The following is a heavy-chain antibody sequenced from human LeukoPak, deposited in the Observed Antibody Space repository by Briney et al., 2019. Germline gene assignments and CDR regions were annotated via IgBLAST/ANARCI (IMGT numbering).Heavy chain of an antibody. J-gene: IGHJ6*03. V-gene: IGHV4-59*02. CDR2: IYNSGIT. Sequence: SETLSLTCTVSGGSVSSHYWSWIRQPPGKGLEWIGYIYNSGITNYNPSLKSRVTMSVDTSKNQFSLMLRSVTAADTAVYYCARDHLPAGAPGYYMDVWGKGTTVTVS. CDR1: GGSVSSHY. CDR3: ARDHLPAGAPGYYMDV. D-gene: IGHD4/OR15-4a*01.